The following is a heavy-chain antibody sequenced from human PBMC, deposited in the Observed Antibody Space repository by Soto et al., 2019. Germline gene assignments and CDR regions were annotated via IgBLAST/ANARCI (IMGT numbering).Heavy chain of an antibody. Sequence: LSETLSLTCTVSGSSIRIYYWTWIRQPPGKGLEWIGYIYYSGSTNYSPSLKSRVTISVGASRNQFSLKLSSVTAADTAVYYCAVLRMAGAYTWWFVPWGQGTLVAVSS. CDR3: AVLRMAGAYTWWFVP. D-gene: IGHD3-16*01. J-gene: IGHJ5*02. CDR2: IYYSGST. CDR1: GSSIRIYY. V-gene: IGHV4-59*08.